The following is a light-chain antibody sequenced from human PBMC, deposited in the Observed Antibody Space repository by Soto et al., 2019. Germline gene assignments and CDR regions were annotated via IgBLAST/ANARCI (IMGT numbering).Light chain of an antibody. Sequence: QSALTQPASVSGSPGQSITISCTGTSSDVGGYNYVSWYQQHPGKAPKFMIYDVSNRPSGVSNRFSGSKSGNTASLTISGLQAEDEADYYCSSYIPSNTRKLVFGTGTKVTVL. CDR3: SSYIPSNTRKLV. CDR1: SSDVGGYNY. CDR2: DVS. V-gene: IGLV2-14*01. J-gene: IGLJ1*01.